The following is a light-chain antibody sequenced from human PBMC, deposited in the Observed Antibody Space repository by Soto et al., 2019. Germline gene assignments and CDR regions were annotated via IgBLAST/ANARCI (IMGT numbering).Light chain of an antibody. CDR3: QQYGSSGT. V-gene: IGKV3-20*01. CDR1: QSVSTY. J-gene: IGKJ1*01. Sequence: VLTQSPATLSLSPGERATLSCRASQSVSTYLAWYQKKPGQTPRLLIYGASTRATGIPDRFSGSGSGTDFTLTISRLEPEDFAVYYCQQYGSSGTFGQGTKVDI. CDR2: GAS.